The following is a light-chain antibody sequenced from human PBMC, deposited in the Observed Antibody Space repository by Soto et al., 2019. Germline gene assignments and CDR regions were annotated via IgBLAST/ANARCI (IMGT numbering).Light chain of an antibody. CDR1: SSDVGGYNY. J-gene: IGLJ1*01. V-gene: IGLV2-14*01. Sequence: QSALTQPASVSGSPGQSITISCTGTSSDVGGYNYVSWYQQPPGKAPKLIFFDVSIRPSGVFFRFSGSKSGNTASLTFFGLQAEDEADYYCSSYTSRSTRYVFGTGTKVTVL. CDR3: SSYTSRSTRYV. CDR2: DVS.